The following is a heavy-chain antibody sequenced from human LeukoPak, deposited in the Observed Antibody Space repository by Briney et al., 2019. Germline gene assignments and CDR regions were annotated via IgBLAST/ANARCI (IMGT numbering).Heavy chain of an antibody. J-gene: IGHJ4*02. CDR1: GYTFTSNY. D-gene: IGHD6-13*01. V-gene: IGHV1-46*03. CDR3: AREDNSSS. Sequence: ASVKVSCKASGYTFTSNYMHWVRQAPGQGLEWMGIINPSGGSTSYAQKCQGRVTMTRDTSTSTVYMKLTSRRSEATAVNYCAREDNSSSWGQGTLVTVSS. CDR2: INPSGGST.